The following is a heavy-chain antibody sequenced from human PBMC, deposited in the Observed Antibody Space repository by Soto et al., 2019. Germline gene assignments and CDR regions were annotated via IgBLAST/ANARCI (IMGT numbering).Heavy chain of an antibody. J-gene: IGHJ4*02. V-gene: IGHV1-46*01. CDR1: GYTITSNY. CDR2: INPSGGST. D-gene: IGHD3-10*01. Sequence: GASVKVSCKASGYTITSNYMHWVRQAPGQGLEWMGIINPSGGSTSYAQKFQGRVTMTRDTSISTAYMELSSLRSDDTAVYYCARDYYGSGSYYNFWGQGTRVTVSS. CDR3: ARDYYGSGSYYNF.